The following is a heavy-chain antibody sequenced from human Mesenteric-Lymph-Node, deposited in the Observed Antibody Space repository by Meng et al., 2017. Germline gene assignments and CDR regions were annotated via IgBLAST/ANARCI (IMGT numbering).Heavy chain of an antibody. D-gene: IGHD1-7*01. CDR2: IHHSGHT. CDR3: ARINNWNYASYFDY. J-gene: IGHJ4*02. V-gene: IGHV4-34*01. Sequence: GSLRLSCAVYGESFTDYYWSWIRQPPEKGLEWIGEIHHSGHTNYHPSLKSRVTISVDPSNKQFSLRLSSVTAADTAVYFCARINNWNYASYFDYWGQGTLVTVSS. CDR1: GESFTDYY.